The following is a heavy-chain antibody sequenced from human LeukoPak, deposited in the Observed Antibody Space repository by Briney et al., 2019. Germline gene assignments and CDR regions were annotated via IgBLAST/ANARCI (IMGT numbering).Heavy chain of an antibody. Sequence: GGSLRLSCAASGFTFSSYWVSWVREAPGKGLEWVANIKQDGSEKYYVDSVKGRFTISRDNAKNSLYLQMNSLRAEDTAVYYCARAQDLLRYFVRGLGAAFDIWGQGTMVTVSS. CDR3: ARAQDLLRYFVRGLGAAFDI. CDR1: GFTFSSYW. V-gene: IGHV3-7*01. D-gene: IGHD3-9*01. J-gene: IGHJ3*02. CDR2: IKQDGSEK.